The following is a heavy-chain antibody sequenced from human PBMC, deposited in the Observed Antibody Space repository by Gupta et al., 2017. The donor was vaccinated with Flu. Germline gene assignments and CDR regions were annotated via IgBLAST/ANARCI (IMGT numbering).Heavy chain of an antibody. CDR3: AKDPQYCTPTSCSTTPLRNFFDP. J-gene: IGHJ5*02. Sequence: VAVTSYDGAYEFYADSVKGRFTISKDNSRNTLYLQMNSLRAEDTAFYYCAKDPQYCTPTSCSTTPLRNFFDPWGRGTLVTVSS. CDR2: TSYDGAYE. V-gene: IGHV3-30*18. D-gene: IGHD2-2*01.